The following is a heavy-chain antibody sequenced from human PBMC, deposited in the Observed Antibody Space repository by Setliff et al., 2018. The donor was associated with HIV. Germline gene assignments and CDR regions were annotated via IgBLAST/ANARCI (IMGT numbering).Heavy chain of an antibody. CDR1: GGSISIGGYY. D-gene: IGHD2-15*01. Sequence: SETLSLTCTVSGGSISIGGYYWGWIRQHPGKGLEWIGYIYHNGSTYYNPSLKSRVIISVDTSKNQFYLKLSSVTAADTAAYYCARGGCSRAATSSYYYMDVWGKGTTVTVSS. CDR3: ARGGCSRAATSSYYYMDV. V-gene: IGHV4-31*03. J-gene: IGHJ6*03. CDR2: IYHNGST.